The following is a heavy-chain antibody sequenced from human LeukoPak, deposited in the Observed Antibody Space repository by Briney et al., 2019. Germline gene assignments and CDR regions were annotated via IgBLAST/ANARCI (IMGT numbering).Heavy chain of an antibody. Sequence: SETLSLTCAAYGGSFSGYYWSWIRQPPGKGLEWIGEINHSGSTNYNASLKSRVTVSVDSSKNQFSLRLSSVTAADTAVYYCAPRGDIEHSYGYGKWFDPWGQGTRVTVSS. CDR1: GGSFSGYY. CDR2: INHSGST. CDR3: APRGDIEHSYGYGKWFDP. V-gene: IGHV4-34*01. D-gene: IGHD5-18*01. J-gene: IGHJ5*02.